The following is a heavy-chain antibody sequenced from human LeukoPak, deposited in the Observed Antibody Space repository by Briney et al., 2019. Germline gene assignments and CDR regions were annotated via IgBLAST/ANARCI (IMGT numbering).Heavy chain of an antibody. CDR3: ASLYGSGSYYASYYYYMDV. CDR1: GGSISNYY. CDR2: IYYSGTT. Sequence: SETLSLTCTVSGGSISNYYWNWIRQPPGKGLEWIGYIYYSGTTNYNPSLKSRVSMSVDTSKNQFSLKLSSVTAAGTAVYYCASLYGSGSYYASYYYYMDVWGKGTTVTISS. V-gene: IGHV4-59*01. J-gene: IGHJ6*03. D-gene: IGHD3-10*01.